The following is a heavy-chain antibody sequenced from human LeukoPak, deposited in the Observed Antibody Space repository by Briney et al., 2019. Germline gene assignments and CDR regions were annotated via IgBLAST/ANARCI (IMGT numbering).Heavy chain of an antibody. Sequence: PSETLSLTCAVSGGSISSGGYSWSWIRQPPGKGLEWVGYIYHSGSTYYNPSLKSRVTISVDRSKNQFSLKLSSVTAADTAVYYCARAGGYDRLDPWGQGTLVTVSS. CDR3: ARAGGYDRLDP. V-gene: IGHV4-30-2*01. CDR2: IYHSGST. CDR1: GGSISSGGYS. D-gene: IGHD5-12*01. J-gene: IGHJ5*02.